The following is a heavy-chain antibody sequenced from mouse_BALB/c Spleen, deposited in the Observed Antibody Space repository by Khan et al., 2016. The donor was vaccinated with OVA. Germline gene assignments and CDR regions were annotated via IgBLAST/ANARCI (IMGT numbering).Heavy chain of an antibody. CDR3: TRHGYVAWFTY. D-gene: IGHD2-2*01. Sequence: VQLQQSGPELMKPGATVKISCKASGYSFTSYYIHWVMQSHGTSLEWMGYIDPFSGGTTYTHNFTGKATFTVDNSSSTSYIHISNLTSEDSAVCYCTRHGYVAWFTYWGQGTLVTVSA. V-gene: IGHV1S135*01. CDR2: IDPFSGGT. CDR1: GYSFTSYY. J-gene: IGHJ3*01.